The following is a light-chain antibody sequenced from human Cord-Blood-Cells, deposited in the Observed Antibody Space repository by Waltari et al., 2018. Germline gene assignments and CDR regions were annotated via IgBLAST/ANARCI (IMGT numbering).Light chain of an antibody. CDR2: DVS. CDR1: SSDVGGYNY. J-gene: IGLJ2*01. CDR3: SSYTSSSTLGV. Sequence: QSALTQPASVSGSPGQSITISCTGTSSDVGGYNYVSWYHQHPGKAPKLMIYDVSNRPSGVPNLFSGSNPGNTASLTISVLQAEDEADYYCSSYTSSSTLGVFGGGTKLTVL. V-gene: IGLV2-14*01.